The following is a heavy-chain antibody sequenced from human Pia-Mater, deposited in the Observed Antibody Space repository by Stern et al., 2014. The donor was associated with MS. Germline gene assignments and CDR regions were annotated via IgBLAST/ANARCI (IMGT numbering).Heavy chain of an antibody. Sequence: VQLVQSGAEVKKPGASVKVSCKASGYPFTSYGINWVRQAPGQGLEWMGWISAYNGDTNYAQKLQGRVTMTTDTSTSTAYMELRSLRSDDTAVYYCARDLAGVAVAGTAPDYWGQGTLVTVSS. J-gene: IGHJ4*02. V-gene: IGHV1-18*01. D-gene: IGHD6-19*01. CDR2: ISAYNGDT. CDR1: GYPFTSYG. CDR3: ARDLAGVAVAGTAPDY.